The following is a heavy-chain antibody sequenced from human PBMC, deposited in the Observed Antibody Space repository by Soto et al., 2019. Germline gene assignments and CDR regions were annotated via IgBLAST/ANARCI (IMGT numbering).Heavy chain of an antibody. Sequence: SETLSLTCTVSGGSISSGGYYWSWIRQHPGKGLEWIGYTYYSGSTYYNPSLKSRVTISVDTSKNQFSLKLSSLRSEDTAVYYCARERTVAGNDYWGQGTLVTVSS. CDR3: ARERTVAGNDY. V-gene: IGHV4-31*03. D-gene: IGHD6-19*01. CDR1: GGSISSGGYY. J-gene: IGHJ4*02. CDR2: TYYSGST.